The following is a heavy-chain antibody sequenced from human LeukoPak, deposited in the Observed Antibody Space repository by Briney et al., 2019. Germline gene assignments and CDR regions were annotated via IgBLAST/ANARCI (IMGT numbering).Heavy chain of an antibody. D-gene: IGHD6-6*01. J-gene: IGHJ4*02. CDR3: ARVDSSSSGLVYY. Sequence: SETLSLTCTVSGGSISSSSYYWGWIRQPPGKGLEWIGSIYYSGSTYYNPSLKSRVTISVDTSKNQFSLKLSSVTAADTAVYYCARVDSSSSGLVYYWGQGTLVTVSS. CDR1: GGSISSSSYY. CDR2: IYYSGST. V-gene: IGHV4-39*07.